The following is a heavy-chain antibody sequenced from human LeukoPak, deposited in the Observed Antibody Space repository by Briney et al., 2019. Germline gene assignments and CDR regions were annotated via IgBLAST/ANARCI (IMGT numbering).Heavy chain of an antibody. V-gene: IGHV4-31*03. Sequence: SETLSLTCTVSGGSISSGGYYWSWIRQHPGKGLEWLGYIHNSESTYYNPSLKSRVTISVDTSKNQFFLKLSSVTAADTAVYYCARVTGSSQFDYWGQGTLVTVSS. CDR2: IHNSEST. CDR1: GGSISSGGYY. J-gene: IGHJ4*02. CDR3: ARVTGSSQFDY. D-gene: IGHD1-20*01.